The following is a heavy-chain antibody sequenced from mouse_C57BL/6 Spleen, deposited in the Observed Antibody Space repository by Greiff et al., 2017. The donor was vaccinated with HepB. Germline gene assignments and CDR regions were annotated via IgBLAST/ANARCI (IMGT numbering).Heavy chain of an antibody. J-gene: IGHJ2*01. CDR3: ARRGDYGYFDY. V-gene: IGHV1-7*01. CDR1: GYTFTSYW. CDR2: INPSSGYT. Sequence: VQLQQSGAELAKPGASVKLSCKASGYTFTSYWMHWVKQRPGQGLEWIGYINPSSGYTKYNQKFKDKATSTADKSSSTAYMQLSSLTYEDSAVYYCARRGDYGYFDYWGQGTTLTVSS. D-gene: IGHD2-4*01.